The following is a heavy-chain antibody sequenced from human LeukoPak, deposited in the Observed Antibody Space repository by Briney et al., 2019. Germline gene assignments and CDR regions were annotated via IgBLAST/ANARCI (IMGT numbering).Heavy chain of an antibody. CDR2: IYYSGST. CDR1: GGSISSYY. Sequence: SETLSLTCTVSGGSISSYYWSWIRQPPGKGLEWIGYIYYSGSTNYNPSLKSRVTISVDTSKNQFSLKLSSVTAADTAVYYCARDGGWYVDYFDYWGQGTLVTVSS. CDR3: ARDGGWYVDYFDY. V-gene: IGHV4-59*01. D-gene: IGHD6-19*01. J-gene: IGHJ4*02.